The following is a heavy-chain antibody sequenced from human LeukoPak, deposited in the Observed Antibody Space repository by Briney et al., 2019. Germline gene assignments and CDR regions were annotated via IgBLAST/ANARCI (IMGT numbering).Heavy chain of an antibody. V-gene: IGHV3-74*01. CDR2: IDTDGSTT. Sequence: GGSLRLSCAASGFTFSAYDMHWVRQAPGKGLVWVSRIDTDGSTTRYADSVKGRFTISRDNAENTLYLQMDSLRAEDTALYYCARTRGNAFDIWGQGTMVTVSS. J-gene: IGHJ3*02. CDR3: ARTRGNAFDI. CDR1: GFTFSAYD. D-gene: IGHD3-10*01.